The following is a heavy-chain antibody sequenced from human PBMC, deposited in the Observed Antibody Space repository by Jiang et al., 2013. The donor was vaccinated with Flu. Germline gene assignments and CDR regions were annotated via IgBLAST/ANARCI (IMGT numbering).Heavy chain of an antibody. D-gene: IGHD3-10*01. Sequence: MHWVQQAPGKGLEWMGLVDPEDGETIYAEKFQGRVTITADTSTDTAYMELSSLRSEDTAVYYCATGRRFGELFRDYWGQGTLVTVSS. CDR3: ATGRRFGELFRDY. CDR2: VDPEDGET. J-gene: IGHJ4*02. V-gene: IGHV1-69-2*01.